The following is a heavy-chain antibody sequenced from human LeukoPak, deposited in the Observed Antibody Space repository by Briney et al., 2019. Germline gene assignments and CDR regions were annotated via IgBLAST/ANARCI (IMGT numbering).Heavy chain of an antibody. Sequence: GGSLRLSCAASGFTFSGSAMHWVRQASGKGLEWVGRIRSKANSYVTAYAASVRGRFTISRDDSTNTAYLKINSLKTENTAVYYCTSHTTVTTNWGQGTLVTVSS. J-gene: IGHJ4*02. V-gene: IGHV3-73*01. CDR3: TSHTTVTTN. CDR1: GFTFSGSA. D-gene: IGHD4-17*01. CDR2: IRSKANSYVT.